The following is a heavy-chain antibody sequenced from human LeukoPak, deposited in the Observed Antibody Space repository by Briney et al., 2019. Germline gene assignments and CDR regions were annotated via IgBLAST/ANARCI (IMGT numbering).Heavy chain of an antibody. CDR3: AKEGYYGSGRTSFDI. CDR2: ISYDGSNK. D-gene: IGHD3-10*01. V-gene: IGHV3-30*18. J-gene: IGHJ3*02. Sequence: GRSLRLSCAASGFTFSSYGMHWVRQAPGKGLEGVAVISYDGSNKYYADSVKGRFTISRDNSKNTLYLQMNSLRAEDTAVYYCAKEGYYGSGRTSFDIWGQGTMVTVSS. CDR1: GFTFSSYG.